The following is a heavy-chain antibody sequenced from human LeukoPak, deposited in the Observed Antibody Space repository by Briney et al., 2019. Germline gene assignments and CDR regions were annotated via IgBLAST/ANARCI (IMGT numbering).Heavy chain of an antibody. V-gene: IGHV3-23*01. CDR1: GFTFSSYA. CDR3: APGSAYCGGDCLTHFDY. D-gene: IGHD2-21*02. J-gene: IGHJ4*02. Sequence: PGGSPRLSCAASGFTFSSYAMSWVRQAPGTELEGVSAISGSGGSTYYADSVKGRFTISRDNSKNTMYLQMNSLRAEDTAVYYCAPGSAYCGGDCLTHFDYWGQGTLVTVSS. CDR2: ISGSGGST.